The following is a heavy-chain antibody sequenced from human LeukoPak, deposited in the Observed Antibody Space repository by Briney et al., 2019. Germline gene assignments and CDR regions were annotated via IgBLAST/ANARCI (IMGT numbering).Heavy chain of an antibody. V-gene: IGHV4-59*01. Sequence: SETPSLTCTVSGGSISSYYWSWIRQPPGKGLEWIGYIYYSGSTNYNPSLKSRVTISVDTSKNQFSLKLSSVTAADTAVYYCARESPIAAAGEDYFDYWGQGTLVTVSS. CDR3: ARESPIAAAGEDYFDY. CDR1: GGSISSYY. D-gene: IGHD6-13*01. CDR2: IYYSGST. J-gene: IGHJ4*02.